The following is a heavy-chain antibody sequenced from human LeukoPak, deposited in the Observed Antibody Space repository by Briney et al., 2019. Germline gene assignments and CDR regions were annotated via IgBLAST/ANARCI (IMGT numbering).Heavy chain of an antibody. CDR1: GGSISSSSYY. V-gene: IGHV4-39*01. Sequence: SETLSLTCTVSGGSISSSSYYWGWIRQPPGKGLEWIGSIYYSGSTYYNPSLKSRVTISVDTSKNQFSLNLSSVTAADTAVYYCARLYYDSSGYYQICYFDYWGQRTLVTVSS. CDR3: ARLYYDSSGYYQICYFDY. CDR2: IYYSGST. D-gene: IGHD3-22*01. J-gene: IGHJ4*02.